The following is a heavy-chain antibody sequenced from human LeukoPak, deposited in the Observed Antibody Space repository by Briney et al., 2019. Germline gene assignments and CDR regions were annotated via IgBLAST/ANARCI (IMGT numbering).Heavy chain of an antibody. CDR2: IYYSGST. Sequence: SETLSLTCTVSGGSISSSNYYWGWIRQPPGKGLEWIGNIYYSGSTYYNPSLKSRVTISVDTSKNQFSLKLNSVTAADTAVYYCASIVGAPESGYWGQGTLVTVSS. CDR1: GGSISSSNYY. V-gene: IGHV4-39*01. D-gene: IGHD1-26*01. J-gene: IGHJ4*02. CDR3: ASIVGAPESGY.